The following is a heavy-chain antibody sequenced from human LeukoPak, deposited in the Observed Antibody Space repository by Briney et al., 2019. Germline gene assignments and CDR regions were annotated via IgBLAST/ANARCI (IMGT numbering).Heavy chain of an antibody. V-gene: IGHV3-30*02. CDR2: IRYDGSNK. J-gene: IGHJ4*02. CDR1: GFTFSSYG. CDR3: AKDGYYDYVWGSYPAYYFDY. D-gene: IGHD3-16*02. Sequence: QSGGSLRLSCAASGFTFSSYGMHWVRLAPGKGLEWVAFIRYDGSNKYYADSVKGRFTISRDNSKNTLYLQMNSLRAEDTAVYYCAKDGYYDYVWGSYPAYYFDYWGQGTLVTVSS.